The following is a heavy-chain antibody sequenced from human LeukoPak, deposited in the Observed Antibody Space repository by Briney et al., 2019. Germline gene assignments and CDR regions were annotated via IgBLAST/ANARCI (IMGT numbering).Heavy chain of an antibody. V-gene: IGHV1-58*02. CDR2: IVVGSGNT. J-gene: IGHJ2*01. Sequence: ASVKVSCEASGFTFTSSAMQWVRQARGQRLEWIGWIVVGSGNTNYAQKFQERVTITRDMSTSTAYMELSSLRSEDTAVYYCAADYCSGGSCYSYWYFDLWGRGTLVTVSS. CDR1: GFTFTSSA. CDR3: AADYCSGGSCYSYWYFDL. D-gene: IGHD2-15*01.